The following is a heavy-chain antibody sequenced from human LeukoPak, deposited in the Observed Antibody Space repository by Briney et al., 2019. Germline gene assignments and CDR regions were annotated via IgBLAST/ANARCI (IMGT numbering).Heavy chain of an antibody. V-gene: IGHV1-69*16. D-gene: IGHD3-22*01. CDR2: IIPILGIA. CDR3: ARAYNAYYYDSSGYYYDY. CDR1: GGTFSSYT. J-gene: IGHJ4*02. Sequence: ASVKVSCKASGGTFSSYTISWVRQAPGQGLEWMGRIIPILGIANYAQKFQGRVTITTDESTSTAYMELSSLRSEDTAVYYCARAYNAYYYDSSGYYYDYWGQGTLVTVSS.